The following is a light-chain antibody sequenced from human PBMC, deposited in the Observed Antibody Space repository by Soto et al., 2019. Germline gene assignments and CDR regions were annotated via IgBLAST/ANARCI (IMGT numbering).Light chain of an antibody. CDR3: SSFVGSTTLV. CDR1: SSDVASYNL. CDR2: EVN. Sequence: QSALTQPASVSGSPGQSVTISCTGTSSDVASYNLVSWYQQHPGKAPKLIIYEVNKRPSGVSDRFSGSKSGNTASLTISGLQAEDEGDYHCSSFVGSTTLVFGGGTKLTVL. J-gene: IGLJ2*01. V-gene: IGLV2-23*02.